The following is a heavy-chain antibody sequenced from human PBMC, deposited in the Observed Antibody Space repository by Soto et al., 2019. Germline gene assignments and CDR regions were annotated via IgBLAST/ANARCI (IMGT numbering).Heavy chain of an antibody. Sequence: GESLKIFCKGSGYSFTSYWIAWVRQMPGKGLECMGIIYPGDSDTRYSPSFQGQVTISADKSISTAYLQWSSLKASDTAMYYCARTAAAGKYYYGMDVWGQGTTVTVSS. CDR2: IYPGDSDT. V-gene: IGHV5-51*01. J-gene: IGHJ6*02. CDR3: ARTAAAGKYYYGMDV. D-gene: IGHD6-13*01. CDR1: GYSFTSYW.